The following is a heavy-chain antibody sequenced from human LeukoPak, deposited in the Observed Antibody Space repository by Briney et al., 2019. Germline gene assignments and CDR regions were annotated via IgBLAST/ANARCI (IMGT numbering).Heavy chain of an antibody. D-gene: IGHD3-10*01. Sequence: NPSETLSLTCTVSGGSISSHYWSWIRQPPGKGLEWIGYIYYSGSTNYNPSLKSRVTISVDTSKNQFSLKPSSVTAADTAVYYCARDSPIWGGFDPWGQGTLVTVSS. CDR1: GGSISSHY. CDR3: ARDSPIWGGFDP. J-gene: IGHJ5*02. CDR2: IYYSGST. V-gene: IGHV4-59*11.